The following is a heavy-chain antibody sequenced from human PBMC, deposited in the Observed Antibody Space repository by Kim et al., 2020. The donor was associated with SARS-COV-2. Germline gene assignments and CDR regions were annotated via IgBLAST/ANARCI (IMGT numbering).Heavy chain of an antibody. J-gene: IGHJ4*02. D-gene: IGHD3-10*01. CDR2: T. CDR3: AIAYGSGITPHY. V-gene: IGHV4-59*01. Sequence: TNYTPPHRSRVTSSVDTSKNQFSLKLSSVTAADTAVYYCAIAYGSGITPHYWGQGTLVTVSS.